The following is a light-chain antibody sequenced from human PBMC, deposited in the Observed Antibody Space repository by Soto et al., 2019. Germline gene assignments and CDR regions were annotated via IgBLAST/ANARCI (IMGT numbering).Light chain of an antibody. CDR1: QSLLSGDGNTY. Sequence: DVVMTQSPLSLPVTLGRPASISARSSQSLLSGDGNTYLNWFHQRPGQSPRRLIYMVSYRDSGVPDRFSGSASGTDFTLKISSVEAADVGVFYCSQAAHWPVTFGQGTKVEIK. CDR3: SQAAHWPVT. CDR2: MVS. J-gene: IGKJ1*01. V-gene: IGKV2-30*01.